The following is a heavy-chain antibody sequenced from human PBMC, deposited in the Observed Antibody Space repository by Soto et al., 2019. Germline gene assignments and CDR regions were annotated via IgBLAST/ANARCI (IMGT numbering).Heavy chain of an antibody. J-gene: IGHJ5*02. V-gene: IGHV4-4*07. CDR2: IYATGIV. CDR3: VRDGTKTLRDWFDP. D-gene: IGHD1-1*01. CDR1: GASIRGYY. Sequence: QVQLQESGPGLVKPSETLSLTCTVSGASIRGYYWSWIRKSAGEGLEWIGRIYATGIVDYNPAFKSRVMMSVDTFKKQYPLRLRSVTAADSGVYYCVRDGTKTLRDWFDPWGQGISVTVSS.